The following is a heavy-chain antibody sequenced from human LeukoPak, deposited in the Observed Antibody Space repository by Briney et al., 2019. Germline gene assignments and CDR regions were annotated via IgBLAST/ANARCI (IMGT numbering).Heavy chain of an antibody. V-gene: IGHV3-33*01. Sequence: GGSLRLSCAASGFTFSSYGMHWVRQAPGKGPEWVAVIWYDGSNKYYADSVKGRFTISRDNSKNTLYLQMNSLRAEDTAVYYCARDWHYGMDVWGQGTTVTVSS. J-gene: IGHJ6*02. CDR2: IWYDGSNK. CDR1: GFTFSSYG. CDR3: ARDWHYGMDV.